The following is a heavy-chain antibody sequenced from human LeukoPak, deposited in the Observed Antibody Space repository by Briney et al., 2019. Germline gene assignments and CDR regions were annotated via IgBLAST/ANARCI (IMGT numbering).Heavy chain of an antibody. V-gene: IGHV4-34*01. Sequence: SETLSLTCAVYGGSFSGYYWSWIRQPPGKGLEWIGEINHSGSTNYNPSLKSRVTISVDTSKNQFSLKLSSVTAADTAVYYCARRVQWLAPDYWGQGTLVTVSS. D-gene: IGHD6-19*01. CDR1: GGSFSGYY. CDR2: INHSGST. CDR3: ARRVQWLAPDY. J-gene: IGHJ4*02.